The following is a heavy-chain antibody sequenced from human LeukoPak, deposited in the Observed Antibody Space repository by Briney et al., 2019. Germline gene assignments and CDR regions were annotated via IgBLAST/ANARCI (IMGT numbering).Heavy chain of an antibody. CDR1: GGSINNYH. CDR2: VHYTGST. CDR3: ARHGGTWLFDY. Sequence: SETLSLTCSVSGGSINNYHWSWIRQSPGEGLEWIGYVHYTGSTNYNPSLKSRVTISVDTSKNHFSLRLSSMTAADTAVYYCARHGGTWLFDYWGQGTPVTVSS. J-gene: IGHJ4*02. D-gene: IGHD1/OR15-1a*01. V-gene: IGHV4-59*08.